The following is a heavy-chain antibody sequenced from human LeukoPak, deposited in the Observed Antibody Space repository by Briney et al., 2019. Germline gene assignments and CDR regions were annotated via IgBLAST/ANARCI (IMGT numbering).Heavy chain of an antibody. Sequence: GASVKVSCKASGGTFSSYAISWVRQAPGQGLEWMGRIIPILGIANYAQKFQGRVTITADKSTSTAYTELSSLRSEDTAVYYCARTGDPRGYSSYWGQGTLVTVSS. CDR2: IIPILGIA. CDR3: ARTGDPRGYSSY. CDR1: GGTFSSYA. J-gene: IGHJ4*02. V-gene: IGHV1-69*04. D-gene: IGHD5-18*01.